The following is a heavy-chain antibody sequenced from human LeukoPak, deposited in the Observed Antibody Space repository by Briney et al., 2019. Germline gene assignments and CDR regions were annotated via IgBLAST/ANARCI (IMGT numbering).Heavy chain of an antibody. J-gene: IGHJ6*02. CDR1: GGSISSYY. V-gene: IGHV4-59*08. CDR3: ARRREYCSGGSCYDYGMDV. CDR2: IYYSGST. Sequence: SETLSLTCTVSGGSISSYYWSWIRQPPGKGREWIGYIYYSGSTNYNPSLKSRVTISVDTSKNQFSLKLSSVTAADTAVYYCARRREYCSGGSCYDYGMDVWGQGTTVTVSS. D-gene: IGHD2-15*01.